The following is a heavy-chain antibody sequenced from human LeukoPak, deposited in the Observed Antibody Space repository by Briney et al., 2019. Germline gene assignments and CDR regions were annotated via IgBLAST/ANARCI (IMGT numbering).Heavy chain of an antibody. CDR1: GYTFTSYG. J-gene: IGHJ3*02. V-gene: IGHV1-18*01. D-gene: IGHD6-13*01. Sequence: EASVKVSCKASGYTFTSYGISWVQQAPGQGLEWMGWISAYNGNTNYAQKLQGRVTMTTDTSTSTAYMELRSLRSDDTAVYYCARTEAAADFNAFDIWGQGTMVTVSS. CDR3: ARTEAAADFNAFDI. CDR2: ISAYNGNT.